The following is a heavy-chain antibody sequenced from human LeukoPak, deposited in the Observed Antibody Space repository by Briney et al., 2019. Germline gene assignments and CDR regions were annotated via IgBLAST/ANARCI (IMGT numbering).Heavy chain of an antibody. Sequence: GSLRLSCAASGFTFSSYSMNWVRQAPGKGLEWIGSIYHSGSTYYNPSLKSRVTISVDTSKNQFSLKLSSVTAADTAVYYCARDLEATYYYDSSGYYYSGLGIWGQGTMVTVSS. CDR3: ARDLEATYYYDSSGYYYSGLGI. CDR1: GFTFSSYS. J-gene: IGHJ3*02. D-gene: IGHD3-22*01. CDR2: IYHSGST. V-gene: IGHV4-38-2*02.